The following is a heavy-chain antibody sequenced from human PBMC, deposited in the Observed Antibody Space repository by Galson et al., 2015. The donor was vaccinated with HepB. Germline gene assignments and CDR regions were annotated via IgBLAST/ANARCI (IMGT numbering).Heavy chain of an antibody. CDR2: INSDGSNT. J-gene: IGHJ4*02. D-gene: IGHD4-23*01. V-gene: IGHV3-74*01. CDR3: ASYGCKPPQV. CDR1: GFTFSSYW. Sequence: SLRLSCAASGFTFSSYWMHWVRQAPGKGLVWVSRINSDGSNTTYADSVKGRFTISRDNAKNTLYLQMNSLRAEDTAVYYCASYGCKPPQVWGQGTLVTVSS.